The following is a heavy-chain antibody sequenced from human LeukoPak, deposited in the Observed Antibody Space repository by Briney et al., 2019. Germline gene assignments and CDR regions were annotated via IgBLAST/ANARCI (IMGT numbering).Heavy chain of an antibody. D-gene: IGHD3-10*01. J-gene: IGHJ3*01. CDR2: IKQDGIEK. Sequence: GGSLRLSCAASGFTFSSYWMDWVRQVPGKGLEWVANIKQDGIEKYFVGSVKGRFAISRDNAKNSLYLQMNSLRVEDAAVYYCAREGMVRGVPDAFDLWGQGTMVTVSS. CDR3: AREGMVRGVPDAFDL. V-gene: IGHV3-7*01. CDR1: GFTFSSYW.